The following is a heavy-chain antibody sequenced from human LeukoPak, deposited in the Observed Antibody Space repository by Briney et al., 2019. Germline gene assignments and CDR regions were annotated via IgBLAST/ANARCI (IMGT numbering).Heavy chain of an antibody. CDR3: ARDRPTISYYYGSGSYGANWFDP. Sequence: PSETLSLTCTVSGGSISSCYWSWIRQPPGKGLEWIGYIYYSGSTNYNPSLKSRVTISVDTSKNQFSLKLSSVTAADTAVYYCARDRPTISYYYGSGSYGANWFDPWGQGTLVTVSS. D-gene: IGHD3-10*01. V-gene: IGHV4-59*01. CDR2: IYYSGST. CDR1: GGSISSCY. J-gene: IGHJ5*02.